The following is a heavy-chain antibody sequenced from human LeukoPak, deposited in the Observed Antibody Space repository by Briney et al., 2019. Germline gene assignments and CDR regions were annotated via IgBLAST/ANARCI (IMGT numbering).Heavy chain of an antibody. Sequence: ASVKVSCKASGYTFTGYYMHWVRLAPGQGLEWMGWINPNSGGTNYAQKFQGRVTMTRDTSISTAYMELSRLISDDTAVYYCARVGPEIRFLEWLYYFDYWGQGTLVTVSS. CDR1: GYTFTGYY. D-gene: IGHD3-3*01. V-gene: IGHV1-2*02. CDR2: INPNSGGT. CDR3: ARVGPEIRFLEWLYYFDY. J-gene: IGHJ4*02.